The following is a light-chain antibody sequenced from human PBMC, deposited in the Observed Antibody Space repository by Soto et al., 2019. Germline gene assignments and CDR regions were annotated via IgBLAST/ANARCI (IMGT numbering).Light chain of an antibody. Sequence: DIVMTQSPLSLPVTPGEAASISCRSSQSLLHSNGYNNLHWYLQKPGQSPQLLIYMGSNRASGVPDRFSGSGSGTDFTLKINRVEAEDVGVYYCMQTLQTPLTVGPGTKVDIK. CDR2: MGS. V-gene: IGKV2-28*01. CDR3: MQTLQTPLT. CDR1: QSLLHSNGYNN. J-gene: IGKJ3*01.